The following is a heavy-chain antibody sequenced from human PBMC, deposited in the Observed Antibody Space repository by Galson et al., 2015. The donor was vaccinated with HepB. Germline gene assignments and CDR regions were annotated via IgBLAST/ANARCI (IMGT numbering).Heavy chain of an antibody. CDR1: GFSFSNYA. J-gene: IGHJ2*01. D-gene: IGHD3/OR15-3a*01. V-gene: IGHV3-23*01. CDR2: SSGNGFSR. CDR3: AKDAHSSDFWTGYWYIDL. Sequence: SLRLSCAASGFSFSNYAMTGVRQAPGKGLEWVSSSSGNGFSRYYADSVKGRFTISRDSSKNTVFLQMDSLRAEDTAIYYCAKDAHSSDFWTGYWYIDLWGRGTLVTVSS.